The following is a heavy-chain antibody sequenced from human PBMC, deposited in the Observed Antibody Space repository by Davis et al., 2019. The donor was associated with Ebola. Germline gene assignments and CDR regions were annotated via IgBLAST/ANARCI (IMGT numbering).Heavy chain of an antibody. CDR1: GGTFSSYA. Sequence: SVKVSCKASGGTFSSYAISWVRQAPGQGLEWMGGIIPIFGTANYAQKFQGRVTITADESTSTAYMELSSLRSEDTAVYYCARSRSGSYYTDAFDIWGQGTMVTVSS. V-gene: IGHV1-69*13. J-gene: IGHJ3*02. D-gene: IGHD3-10*01. CDR2: IIPIFGTA. CDR3: ARSRSGSYYTDAFDI.